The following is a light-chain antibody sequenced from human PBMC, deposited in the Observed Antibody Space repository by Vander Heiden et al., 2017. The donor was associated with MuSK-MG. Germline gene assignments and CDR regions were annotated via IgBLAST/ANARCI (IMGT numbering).Light chain of an antibody. CDR2: TAS. CDR3: QQFHDYPMT. Sequence: DIQRTHSASCLSASVGDRVSITCRASQAINNYLAWYQKKPGIAPKLLIYTASTLPTGIPSRFSGSGSGTDFTLTISGLQPEDFATYFCQQFHDYPMTFGAGSKVDIK. J-gene: IGKJ3*01. CDR1: QAINNY. V-gene: IGKV1-9*01.